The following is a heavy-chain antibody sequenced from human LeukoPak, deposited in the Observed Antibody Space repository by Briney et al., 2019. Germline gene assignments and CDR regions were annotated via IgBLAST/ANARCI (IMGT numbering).Heavy chain of an antibody. Sequence: ASVKVSCKASGYTFTTYYMHWVRQAPGQGLEWLGIIDPSGGGTNYAQKFQGRVTMTRDTSTSTVYMELSSLRSEDTAVYYCASLGSGSSRIIDFDYWGQGTLVTVSS. J-gene: IGHJ4*02. D-gene: IGHD3-10*01. CDR1: GYTFTTYY. CDR3: ASLGSGSSRIIDFDY. CDR2: IDPSGGGT. V-gene: IGHV1-46*01.